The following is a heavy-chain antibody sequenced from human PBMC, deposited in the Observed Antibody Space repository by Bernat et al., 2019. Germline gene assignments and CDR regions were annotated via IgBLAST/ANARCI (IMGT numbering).Heavy chain of an antibody. Sequence: EVQLLESGGGLVEPGGSLRLSCAASGFTFNNYAMSWVRQAPGKGLEWVSAITRSGGNTYYADSVKGRFTVSRDNSKNTLYLQMNSLRGEDTAVYYCARSVDGSRFGGLSDYWGQGTLVTVSS. V-gene: IGHV3-23*01. CDR1: GFTFNNYA. D-gene: IGHD3-16*01. J-gene: IGHJ4*02. CDR2: ITRSGGNT. CDR3: ARSVDGSRFGGLSDY.